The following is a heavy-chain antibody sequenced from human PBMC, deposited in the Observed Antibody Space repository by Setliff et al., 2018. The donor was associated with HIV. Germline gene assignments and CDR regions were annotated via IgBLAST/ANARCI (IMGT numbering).Heavy chain of an antibody. CDR3: ARRPAGAVTGGYGMDV. Sequence: SETLSLTCAVSNYSISSAYYWGWIRHPPGKGLEWIGSIYHSGSTYYNPSLKSRVTISVDTSKNQFSLKLSSVTAADTAVYYCARRPAGAVTGGYGMDVWGQGTTVTVSS. CDR2: IYHSGST. D-gene: IGHD6-19*01. V-gene: IGHV4-38-2*01. J-gene: IGHJ6*02. CDR1: NYSISSAYY.